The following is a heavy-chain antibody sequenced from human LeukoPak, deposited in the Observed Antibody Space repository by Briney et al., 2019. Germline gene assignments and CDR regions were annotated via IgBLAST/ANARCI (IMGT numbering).Heavy chain of an antibody. V-gene: IGHV3-33*01. Sequence: GGSLRLSCAASGFTFSSYGMHWVRQAPSKGLEWVAVIWYDGSNKYYADSVKGRFTISRDNSKNTLYLQMNSLRAEDTAVYYCATCIAVAGLIDYWGQGTLVTVSS. J-gene: IGHJ4*02. CDR3: ATCIAVAGLIDY. CDR1: GFTFSSYG. D-gene: IGHD6-19*01. CDR2: IWYDGSNK.